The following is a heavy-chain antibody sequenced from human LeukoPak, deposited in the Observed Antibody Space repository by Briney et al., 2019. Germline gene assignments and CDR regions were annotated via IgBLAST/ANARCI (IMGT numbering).Heavy chain of an antibody. Sequence: GGSLRLSCAASGITFRSYSMNWVRQAPGKGLEWVSSISSSTTYIYYADSVKGRFTISRDNPKNSLYLQMNSLRAEDTAVYYCTRAPGLGLGFDYWSQGTLVTVSS. V-gene: IGHV3-21*01. CDR2: ISSSTTYI. D-gene: IGHD3-10*01. CDR3: TRAPGLGLGFDY. CDR1: GITFRSYS. J-gene: IGHJ4*02.